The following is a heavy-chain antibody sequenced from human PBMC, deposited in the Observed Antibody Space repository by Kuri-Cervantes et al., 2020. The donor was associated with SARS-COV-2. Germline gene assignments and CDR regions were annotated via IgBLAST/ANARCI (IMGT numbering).Heavy chain of an antibody. CDR2: IYYSGSA. D-gene: IGHD3-10*01. CDR1: GGSISSSSYY. V-gene: IGHV4-39*07. J-gene: IGHJ6*02. CDR3: ARHGSGESYYYYGMDV. Sequence: GSLRLSCTVSGGSISSSSYYWGWIRQPPGKGLEWIGSIYYSGSAFYNPSLMDRVSISVDTSKNQFSLKVNSLTAADTAMYYCARHGSGESYYYYGMDVWGQGTTVTVSS.